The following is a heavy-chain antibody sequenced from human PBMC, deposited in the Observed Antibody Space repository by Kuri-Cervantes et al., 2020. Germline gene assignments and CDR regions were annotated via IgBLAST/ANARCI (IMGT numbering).Heavy chain of an antibody. J-gene: IGHJ3*02. Sequence: GGSLRLSCAASGFTFGNYDMHWVRQAPGLALEWVASVSFDGKKAYYAGSVKGRFAISRDNSKNKLYLEMNTLRVEDTAVYYCTRNDGTFWTGFAFDIWGQGTMVTVSS. V-gene: IGHV3-30*19. CDR2: VSFDGKKA. D-gene: IGHD3/OR15-3a*01. CDR1: GFTFGNYD. CDR3: TRNDGTFWTGFAFDI.